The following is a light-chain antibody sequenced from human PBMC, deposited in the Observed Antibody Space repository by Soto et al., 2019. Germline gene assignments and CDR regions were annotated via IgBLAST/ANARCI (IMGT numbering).Light chain of an antibody. CDR3: QQYGSSLYT. V-gene: IGKV3-20*01. J-gene: IGKJ2*01. Sequence: EIVLTQSPGTLSLSPGERATLSCRASQSVSSSYLAWYQQKPGQAPRLLIYGASSRATGIPDRFSGSGSGTDFTLTISRLEPEDFAVYYCQQYGSSLYTFGQGTSWRSN. CDR1: QSVSSSY. CDR2: GAS.